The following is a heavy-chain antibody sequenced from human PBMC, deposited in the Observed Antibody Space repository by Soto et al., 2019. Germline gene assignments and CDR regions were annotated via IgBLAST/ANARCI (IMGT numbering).Heavy chain of an antibody. V-gene: IGHV1-69*13. Sequence: ASVKVSCKASGGTFSSYAISWVRQAPGRGLEWMGGIIPIFGTANYAQKFQGRVTITADESTSTAYMELSSLRSEDTAVYYCARGRGYSYGFDYWGQGTLVTVSS. J-gene: IGHJ4*02. D-gene: IGHD5-18*01. CDR3: ARGRGYSYGFDY. CDR1: GGTFSSYA. CDR2: IIPIFGTA.